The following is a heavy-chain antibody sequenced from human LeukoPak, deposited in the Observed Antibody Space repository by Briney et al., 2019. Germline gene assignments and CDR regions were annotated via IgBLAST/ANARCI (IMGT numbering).Heavy chain of an antibody. CDR1: GFTFSTYG. Sequence: GGSLRLSCAASGFTFSTYGMNWVRQAPGKGLEWVSAVSGSGSTTYYARSVKGRFTVSRDNSKNTLYLQMNSLRVDDTAVYYCAKSLDYGGNRARLDFWGQGTLVAVSS. CDR3: AKSLDYGGNRARLDF. J-gene: IGHJ4*02. V-gene: IGHV3-23*01. CDR2: VSGSGSTT. D-gene: IGHD4-23*01.